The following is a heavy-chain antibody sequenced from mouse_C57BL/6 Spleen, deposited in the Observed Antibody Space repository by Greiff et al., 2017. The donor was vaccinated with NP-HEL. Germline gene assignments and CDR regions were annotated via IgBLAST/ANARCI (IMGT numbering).Heavy chain of an antibody. CDR3: ARSLITPYFDV. CDR2: IRNKANGYTT. CDR1: GFTFTDYY. J-gene: IGHJ1*03. V-gene: IGHV7-3*01. D-gene: IGHD1-1*01. Sequence: DVKLVESGGGLVQPGGSLSLSCAASGFTFTDYYMSWVRQPPGKALEWLGFIRNKANGYTTEYSASVKGRFTISRDNSQSILYLQMNALRAEDSATYYCARSLITPYFDVWGTGTTVTVSS.